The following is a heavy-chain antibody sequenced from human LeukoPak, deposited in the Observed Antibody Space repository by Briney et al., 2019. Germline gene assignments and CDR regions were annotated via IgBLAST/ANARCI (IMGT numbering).Heavy chain of an antibody. Sequence: PGRSLRLSCAASGFTFSSYAMHWVRQAPGKGLEWVAVISYDGSNKYYADSVKGRFTISRDNSKNTLYLQMNSLRAEDTAVYYCARDRYYYGSGSHFAPGGDYWGQGTLVTVSS. CDR1: GFTFSSYA. D-gene: IGHD3-10*01. J-gene: IGHJ4*02. CDR3: ARDRYYYGSGSHFAPGGDY. CDR2: ISYDGSNK. V-gene: IGHV3-30*04.